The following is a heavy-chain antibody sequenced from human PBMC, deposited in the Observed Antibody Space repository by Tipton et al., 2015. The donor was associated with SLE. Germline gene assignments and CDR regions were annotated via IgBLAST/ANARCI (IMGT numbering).Heavy chain of an antibody. Sequence: TLSLTCTVSSGSINNYYWSWIRQPPGKRLEWIGYIHYSGSTNYNPSFKSRVTISVDTSKNQFSLKLTSVTAADTAVYYCSRGSGYGDAHLDYWGQGTLVTVSS. CDR1: SGSINNYY. J-gene: IGHJ4*02. V-gene: IGHV4-59*01. CDR3: SRGSGYGDAHLDY. CDR2: IHYSGST. D-gene: IGHD4-17*01.